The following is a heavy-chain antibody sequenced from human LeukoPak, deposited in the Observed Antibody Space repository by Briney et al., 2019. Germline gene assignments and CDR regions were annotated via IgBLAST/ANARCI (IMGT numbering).Heavy chain of an antibody. D-gene: IGHD4-17*01. CDR2: ISGSGGST. CDR1: GFTFSSYG. V-gene: IGHV3-23*01. CDR3: AKDLAYGDYFDY. Sequence: PGGSLRLSCAASGFTFSSYGMSWVRQAPGKELEWVSAISGSGGSTYYADSVKGRFTISRDNSKNTLYLQMNSLRAEDTAVYYCAKDLAYGDYFDYWGQGTLVTVSS. J-gene: IGHJ4*02.